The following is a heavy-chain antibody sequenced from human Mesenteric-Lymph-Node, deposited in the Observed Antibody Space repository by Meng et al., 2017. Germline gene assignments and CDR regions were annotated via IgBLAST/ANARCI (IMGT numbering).Heavy chain of an antibody. CDR2: INHSGST. CDR3: ARGSDIVVVPAALYYFDY. J-gene: IGHJ4*02. CDR1: GGSFSGYY. V-gene: IGHV4-34*01. D-gene: IGHD2-2*01. Sequence: SETLSLTCAVYGGSFSGYYWSWIRQPPGKGLEWIGEINHSGSTNYNPSLKSRVTISVDTSKNQFSLKLSSVTAADTAVYYCARGSDIVVVPAALYYFDYLGQGTLVTVSS.